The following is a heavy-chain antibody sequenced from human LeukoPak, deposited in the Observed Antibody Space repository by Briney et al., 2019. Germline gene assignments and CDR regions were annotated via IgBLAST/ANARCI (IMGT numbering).Heavy chain of an antibody. V-gene: IGHV3-43*01. Sequence: GGSLRLSCAASGLIFEDYTMHWVRPLPGKTVEGVSLVNWHGTTYYADSLKGRFTISRDNSKNSLYLQMESLRTEDTAFYYCAKDLTYESRGAVIDNWGLGTLVTVSS. CDR3: AKDLTYESRGAVIDN. CDR1: GLIFEDYT. J-gene: IGHJ4*02. D-gene: IGHD3-22*01. CDR2: VNWHGTT.